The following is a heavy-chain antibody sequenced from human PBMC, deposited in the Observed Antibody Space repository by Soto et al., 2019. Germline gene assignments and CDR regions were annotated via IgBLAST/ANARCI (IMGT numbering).Heavy chain of an antibody. D-gene: IGHD3-3*01. CDR2: IYYSGST. Sequence: SETLSLTCTATGDSITSTDYYWGWIRQPPGKGLEWVASIYYSGSTYHNPSLKSRVTISVDTSKNQFSLKVTSVTAADTAVYYCARHWRTGYSTVFGVVMGWFDPWGQGTLVTV. V-gene: IGHV4-39*01. CDR1: GDSITSTDYY. CDR3: ARHWRTGYSTVFGVVMGWFDP. J-gene: IGHJ5*02.